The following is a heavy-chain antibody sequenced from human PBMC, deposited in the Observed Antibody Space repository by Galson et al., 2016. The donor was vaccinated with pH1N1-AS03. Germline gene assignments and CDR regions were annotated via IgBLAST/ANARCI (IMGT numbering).Heavy chain of an antibody. CDR1: GGSISSNNYL. CDR3: AREVIEMTTSDAFDC. V-gene: IGHV4-30-4*01. CDR2: IYYTGSA. D-gene: IGHD5-24*01. Sequence: LSLTCTVSGGSISSNNYLWSWVRQPPGKGLEWIGYIYYTGSAYYNPSLESRVTISVDTSKNQFSLRLNSVTAADTAVYYCAREVIEMTTSDAFDCWGQGTMVTVSS. J-gene: IGHJ3*01.